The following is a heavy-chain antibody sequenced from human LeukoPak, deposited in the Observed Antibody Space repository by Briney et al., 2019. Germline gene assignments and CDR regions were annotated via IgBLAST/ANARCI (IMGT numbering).Heavy chain of an antibody. V-gene: IGHV4-34*01. J-gene: IGHJ2*01. D-gene: IGHD7-27*01. CDR2: IHYTGAT. CDR3: ARGVLGPYCLDL. CDR1: GGSFRGYY. Sequence: SETLSRTCAVYGGSFRGYYWSWIAQPPGKGLEWIGEIHYTGATNSKPSLKSRVTISGDPSKNQFSLRVSSVTAADTAVYYCARGVLGPYCLDLWGRGTLVTVSS.